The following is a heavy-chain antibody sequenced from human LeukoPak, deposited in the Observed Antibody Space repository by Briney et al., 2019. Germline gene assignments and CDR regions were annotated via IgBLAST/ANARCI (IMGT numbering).Heavy chain of an antibody. J-gene: IGHJ4*02. CDR3: ARSKRRGDLLDY. V-gene: IGHV1-69*06. CDR2: IIPIFGTA. CDR1: GGTFSSYA. D-gene: IGHD2-21*02. Sequence: GASVKVSCKASGGTFSSYAISWVRQAPGQGLEWMGGIIPIFGTANYAQKFRGRVTITADKSTRTAYMELSSLRSEDTAVYYCARSKRRGDLLDYWGQGILVTVSS.